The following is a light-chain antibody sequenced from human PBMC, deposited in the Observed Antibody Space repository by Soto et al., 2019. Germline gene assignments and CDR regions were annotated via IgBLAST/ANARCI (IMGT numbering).Light chain of an antibody. CDR1: QTSSTW. CDR2: DAY. CDR3: QQSNSYPRS. J-gene: IGKJ4*01. V-gene: IGKV1-5*01. Sequence: SHPTYSTSVRERFTISGWASQTSSTWLAWYQQNPGKAPKPLIYDAYSLESGVPSRFSGIGSGTEVTLTINSLHPDDLAIYQCQQSNSYPRSFAGGTKVDIK.